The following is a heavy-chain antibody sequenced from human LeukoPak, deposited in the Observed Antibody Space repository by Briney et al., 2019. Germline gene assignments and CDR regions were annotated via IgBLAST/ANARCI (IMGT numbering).Heavy chain of an antibody. D-gene: IGHD4-23*01. Sequence: GGSLRLSCAASGFSFSTYSMNWVRQAPGKGLEWVSSISSIGDYIHYADSVQGRFTISRDNAKNSLYLQMHSLRGEDTAVYYCVRNEWELDYWGQGTQVTVSS. CDR1: GFSFSTYS. CDR2: ISSIGDYI. J-gene: IGHJ4*02. CDR3: VRNEWELDY. V-gene: IGHV3-21*06.